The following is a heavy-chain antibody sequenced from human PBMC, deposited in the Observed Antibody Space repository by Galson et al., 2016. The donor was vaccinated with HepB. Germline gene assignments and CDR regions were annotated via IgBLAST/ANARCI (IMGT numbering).Heavy chain of an antibody. D-gene: IGHD5-12*01. Sequence: QSGAEVKKPGESLKISCKGSGYSFTSYFIARVRQMPGKGPEWMGNIYPGDSDTRYSPYFQGQVIISADKSITTAYLQWSSLKASDTAMYYCARVRNGYDLDFWGQGTLVTVSS. CDR1: GYSFTSYF. CDR3: ARVRNGYDLDF. CDR2: IYPGDSDT. V-gene: IGHV5-51*01. J-gene: IGHJ4*02.